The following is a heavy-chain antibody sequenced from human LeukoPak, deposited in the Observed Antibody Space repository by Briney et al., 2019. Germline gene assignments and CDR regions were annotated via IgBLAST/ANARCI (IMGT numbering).Heavy chain of an antibody. CDR1: GFTFSSYA. V-gene: IGHV3-48*01. CDR3: ARDLNWGLDY. J-gene: IGHJ4*02. D-gene: IGHD7-27*01. Sequence: GGSLRLSCAASGFTFSSYAMNWVRQAPGKGLEWISYISASSATIHYADSVKGRFSISRDNAKNSLYLQVNSLRAEDTAVYYCARDLNWGLDYWGQGTLVTVSS. CDR2: ISASSATI.